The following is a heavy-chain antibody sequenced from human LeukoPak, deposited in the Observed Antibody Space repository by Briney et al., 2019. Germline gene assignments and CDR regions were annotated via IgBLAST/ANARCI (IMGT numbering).Heavy chain of an antibody. J-gene: IGHJ3*02. CDR2: FYHSGST. V-gene: IGHV4-38-2*02. CDR1: GYSISRGYY. CDR3: ARDCSGGSCYAFDI. Sequence: PSEPLSLTCDVSGYSISRGYYWGWIRQPPGKGLEWIGSFYHSGSTYNNPSLKSRVTISVDTSKNQFSLKLSSVTAADTAMYYCARDCSGGSCYAFDIWGQGTMVIVSS. D-gene: IGHD2-15*01.